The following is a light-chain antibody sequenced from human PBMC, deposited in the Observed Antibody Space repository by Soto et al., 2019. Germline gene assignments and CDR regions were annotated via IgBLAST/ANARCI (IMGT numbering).Light chain of an antibody. V-gene: IGKV1-9*01. CDR3: QQRQRTPFT. CDR2: GAS. J-gene: IGKJ3*01. Sequence: QLTQSPSSLSASVGDRVTITCRASQDVSRYFAWYQQKAGKPPKLLIYGASTLQSGVPSRFSGFGSGTEFTLTISSLQPEDFATYHCQQRQRTPFTFGPGTTVDV. CDR1: QDVSRY.